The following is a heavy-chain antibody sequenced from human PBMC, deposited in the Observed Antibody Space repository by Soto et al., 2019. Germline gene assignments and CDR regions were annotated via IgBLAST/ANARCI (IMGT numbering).Heavy chain of an antibody. J-gene: IGHJ4*02. CDR1: GFSFKDFA. D-gene: IGHD6-25*01. CDR2: ISHDESKT. V-gene: IGHV3-30*04. Sequence: GGSLRLSCAASGFSFKDFAMHWVRQAPGKGLEWVALISHDESKTNHADSVKGRFSISRDNARNTLYLQMNSLRNEDTAVYYCARIHHSSGYSYDHWGQGTLVTVSS. CDR3: ARIHHSSGYSYDH.